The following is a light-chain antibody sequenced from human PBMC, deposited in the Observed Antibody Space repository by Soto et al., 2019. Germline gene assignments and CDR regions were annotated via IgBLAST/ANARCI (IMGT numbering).Light chain of an antibody. CDR1: SSDVGSYSL. CDR3: CSYAGSSTLYV. J-gene: IGLJ1*01. V-gene: IGLV2-23*02. CDR2: EVF. Sequence: QSVLTQPASVSGSPGQSITISCTGTSSDVGSYSLVSWYQQHPGKAPKLMIYEVFKWPSGVSNRFSGSKSGNTASLTISGLQAEDEADYYCCSYAGSSTLYVFVTGTKVTVL.